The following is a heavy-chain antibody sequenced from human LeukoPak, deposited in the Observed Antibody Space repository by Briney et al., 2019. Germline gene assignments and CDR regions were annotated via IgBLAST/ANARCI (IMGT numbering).Heavy chain of an antibody. V-gene: IGHV6-1*01. J-gene: IGHJ4*02. D-gene: IGHD3-16*01. CDR2: TYYRSKWYN. CDR1: GDSVSSNSAA. CDR3: ASDYPQNGGELRFDH. Sequence: SQTLSLTCAISGDSVSSNSAAWNWIRQSPSRGLEWLGRTYYRSKWYNDYAVSVKSRITINPDTSKNQFSLQLNSMTPEDTAVYYCASDYPQNGGELRFDHWGQGTLVTVSS.